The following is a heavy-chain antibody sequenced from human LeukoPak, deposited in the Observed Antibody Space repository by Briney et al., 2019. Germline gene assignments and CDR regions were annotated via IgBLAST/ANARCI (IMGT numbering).Heavy chain of an antibody. D-gene: IGHD6-19*01. J-gene: IGHJ5*02. V-gene: IGHV1-69*13. Sequence: ASVKVSCKASGGTFSSYAISWVRQAPGQGLEWMGGIIPIFGTANYAQKFQGRVTITADESTSTAYMELSSLRSEDTAVYYCARDHLSSSGWYEHWFDPWGQGTLVTVSS. CDR1: GGTFSSYA. CDR2: IIPIFGTA. CDR3: ARDHLSSSGWYEHWFDP.